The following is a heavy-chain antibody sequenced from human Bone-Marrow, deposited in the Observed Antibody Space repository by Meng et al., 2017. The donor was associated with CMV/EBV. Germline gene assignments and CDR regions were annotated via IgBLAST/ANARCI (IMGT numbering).Heavy chain of an antibody. V-gene: IGHV3-64*02. J-gene: IGHJ6*02. Sequence: GGSLRLSCAASGFTFSSYWMSWVRQAPGKGLEYVSTISSNGGSTYYADSVKGRFTISRDNSKNTLYLQMGSLRAEDMAVYYCARSYNFYSYYGLDVWGQGTTVTVSS. CDR2: ISSNGGST. D-gene: IGHD3-10*01. CDR3: ARSYNFYSYYGLDV. CDR1: GFTFSSYW.